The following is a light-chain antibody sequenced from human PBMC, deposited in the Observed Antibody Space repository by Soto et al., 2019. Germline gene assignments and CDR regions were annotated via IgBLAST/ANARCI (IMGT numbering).Light chain of an antibody. V-gene: IGLV2-8*01. CDR3: CSYAGTNKV. CDR1: SGDVGGHNF. J-gene: IGLJ3*02. Sequence: QSALTQPPSASGSPGQSVTISCTGTSGDVGGHNFVSWYQFHPGKAPNLIIYEVSKRPSGVPNRFSGSKSDNTASLTVSGLQAEDEADYFCCSYAGTNKVFGGGTKLTVL. CDR2: EVS.